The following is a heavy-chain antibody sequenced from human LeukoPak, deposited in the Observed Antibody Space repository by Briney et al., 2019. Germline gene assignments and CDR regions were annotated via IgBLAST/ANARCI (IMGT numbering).Heavy chain of an antibody. CDR2: INPNSGGT. CDR3: ARDVTYSSGWYDWFDP. Sequence: GASVKVSCKASGYTFTGYYMHWVRQAPGQGLEWIGWINPNSGGTNYAQKFQGRVTMTRDTSISTAYMELSRLRSDDTAVYYCARDVTYSSGWYDWFDPWGQGTLVTVSS. V-gene: IGHV1-2*02. D-gene: IGHD6-19*01. CDR1: GYTFTGYY. J-gene: IGHJ5*02.